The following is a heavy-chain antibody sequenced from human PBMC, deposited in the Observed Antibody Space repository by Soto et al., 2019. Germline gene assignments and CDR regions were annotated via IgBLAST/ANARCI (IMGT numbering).Heavy chain of an antibody. CDR3: ARAKETTMYRCDD. D-gene: IGHD3-10*02. J-gene: IGHJ4*02. CDR2: ISDDGRIK. Sequence: GTLSLTCAASGLTFITYSMYWVRQAPGKGLELVAVISDDGRIKYYADSVKGRFTISRDNSNNTFYLQINSLRGDDTALYSWARAKETTMYRCDDWGQGALVTVSS. V-gene: IGHV3-30*04. CDR1: GLTFITYS.